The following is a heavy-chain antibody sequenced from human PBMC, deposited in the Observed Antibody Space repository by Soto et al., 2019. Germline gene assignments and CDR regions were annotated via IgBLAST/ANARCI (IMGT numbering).Heavy chain of an antibody. CDR1: GYTITSYG. V-gene: IGHV1-18*04. J-gene: IGHJ4*02. CDR2: SSAYNGNT. CDR3: ARDTQIFDH. Sequence: QVQLVQSGAEVKKPGASVKISCKASGYTITSYGISWVRQAPGQGLEWMGWSSAYNGNTKNAQKCQGRGTMSTDTSASTAYMELRSLRSDDTGVYYCARDTQIFDHRGQGTLVTVSS.